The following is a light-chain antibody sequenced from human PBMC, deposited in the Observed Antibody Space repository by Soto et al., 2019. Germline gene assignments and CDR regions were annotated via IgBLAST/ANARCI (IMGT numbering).Light chain of an antibody. CDR2: DVS. V-gene: IGLV2-11*01. CDR3: CSYAGNSLWV. J-gene: IGLJ3*02. Sequence: QSVLTQPRAVSGSPGQSVTISCTGTSSDVGGYNYVSWYQQHPGKAPKLMIYDVSKWPSGVSDRFSGSKSGNTASLTISGLQAEDEADYYCCSYAGNSLWVFGGGTKVTVL. CDR1: SSDVGGYNY.